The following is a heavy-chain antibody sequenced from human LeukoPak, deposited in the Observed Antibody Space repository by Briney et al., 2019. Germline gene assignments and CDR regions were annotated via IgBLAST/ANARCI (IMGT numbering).Heavy chain of an antibody. J-gene: IGHJ5*02. Sequence: ASVKVSCKASGYTFTSYAMNWVRQAPGQGLEWMGWINTNTGNPTYAQGFTGRFVFSLDTSVSTAYLQISSLKAEDTAVYYCARDPPGGGLLWFGESPPNWFDPWGQGTLVTVSS. CDR3: ARDPPGGGLLWFGESPPNWFDP. CDR2: INTNTGNP. CDR1: GYTFTSYA. D-gene: IGHD3-10*01. V-gene: IGHV7-4-1*02.